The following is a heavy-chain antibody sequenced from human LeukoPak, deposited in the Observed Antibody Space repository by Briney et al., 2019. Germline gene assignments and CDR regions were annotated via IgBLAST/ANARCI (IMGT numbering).Heavy chain of an antibody. CDR1: GYTFMSYG. V-gene: IGHV1-18*01. Sequence: ASVTVSCKTYGYTFMSYGISWVRQAPGQGLEWMGWISVYNDDTKYAQKFQGRVTMTRDTSISTAYMELSSLTSDDTAVYYCARGRGLDYGGTERGDYWGQGTLVTVSS. CDR3: ARGRGLDYGGTERGDY. D-gene: IGHD4-23*01. J-gene: IGHJ4*02. CDR2: ISVYNDDT.